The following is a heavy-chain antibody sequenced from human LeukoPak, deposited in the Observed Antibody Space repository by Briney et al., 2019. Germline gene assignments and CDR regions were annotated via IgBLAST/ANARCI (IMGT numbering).Heavy chain of an antibody. J-gene: IGHJ4*02. CDR1: GFTFSSYW. V-gene: IGHV3-74*01. D-gene: IGHD4-17*01. Sequence: GGSLRLSCAASGFTFSSYWMHWVRQAPGKGLVWVSRISPDGSTTGHADSVKGRFTISRDTAKNSLYLQMNSLRAEDTAVYYCARDQYGGYALDYWGQGTLVTVSS. CDR2: ISPDGSTT. CDR3: ARDQYGGYALDY.